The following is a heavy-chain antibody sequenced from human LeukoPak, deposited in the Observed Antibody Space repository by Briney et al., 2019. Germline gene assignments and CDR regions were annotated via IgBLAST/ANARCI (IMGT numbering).Heavy chain of an antibody. V-gene: IGHV3-30*04. CDR1: GFTFSNFA. Sequence: PGGSLRLSCAASGFTFSNFAIHWVRQAPGKGLEWVAVISYDGSSQYYADSVKGRFTISRDNSKNTLLLQMNSLRAEDTAIYYCAKTLMWSVVAVAATGGFADWGQGTLVTVSS. J-gene: IGHJ4*02. D-gene: IGHD2-15*01. CDR2: ISYDGSSQ. CDR3: AKTLMWSVVAVAATGGFAD.